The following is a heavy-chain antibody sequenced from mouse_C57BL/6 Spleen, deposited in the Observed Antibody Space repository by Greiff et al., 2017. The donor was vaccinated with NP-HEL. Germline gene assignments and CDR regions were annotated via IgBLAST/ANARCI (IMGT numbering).Heavy chain of an antibody. V-gene: IGHV1-59*01. D-gene: IGHD1-1*01. J-gene: IGHJ2*01. CDR3: ARSRIYYYGSSLDY. CDR2: IDPSDSYT. Sequence: QVQLQQPGAELVRPGTSVKLSCKASGYTFTSYWMHWVKQRPGQGLEWIGVIDPSDSYTNYNQKFKGKATLTVDTSSSTAYMQLSSLTSEDSAVYYCARSRIYYYGSSLDYWGQGTTLTVSS. CDR1: GYTFTSYW.